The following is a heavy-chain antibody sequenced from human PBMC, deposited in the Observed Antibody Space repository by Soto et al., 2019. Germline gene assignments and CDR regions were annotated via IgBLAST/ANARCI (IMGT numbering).Heavy chain of an antibody. Sequence: DVQLVESGGGLVKPGGSLRLSCAASGFTFSRYSMTWVRQTPGKGLEWVSSITTSSDVYYADSLKGRFTISRDNAKNSLYLPMNSLRAEDTAVYYCATDYYFDTSASIGAFDIWGQGTMCTVSS. J-gene: IGHJ3*02. CDR3: ATDYYFDTSASIGAFDI. D-gene: IGHD3-22*01. CDR2: ITTSSDV. CDR1: GFTFSRYS. V-gene: IGHV3-21*01.